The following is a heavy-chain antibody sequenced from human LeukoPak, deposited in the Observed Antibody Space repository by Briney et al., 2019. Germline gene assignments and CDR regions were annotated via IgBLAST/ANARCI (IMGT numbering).Heavy chain of an antibody. CDR2: ISGSGIK. D-gene: IGHD2-8*02. J-gene: IGHJ3*02. Sequence: PGGSLRLSCAAPRFTFCSYEVKCVCQAPGKGLEWVSYISGSGIKHYADSVKGRFTISRDNAKNSLYLQMNSLRVEDTAVYYCARADTGGAFDIWGQGTTVTV. CDR3: ARADTGGAFDI. CDR1: RFTFCSYE. V-gene: IGHV3-48*03.